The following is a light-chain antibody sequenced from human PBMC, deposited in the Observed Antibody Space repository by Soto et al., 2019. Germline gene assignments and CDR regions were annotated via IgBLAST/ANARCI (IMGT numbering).Light chain of an antibody. CDR1: YSDIGSNNF. J-gene: IGLJ2*01. Sequence: QSALTQPASVSASPGQSITISCIGTYSDIGSNNFVSWYQQHPGKAPKLTIYDVSHRPFGISDRFSGSKSGNTASLTISGLQPEDEADYYCTSYTTTNTLVVFGGGTQLTVL. CDR2: DVS. V-gene: IGLV2-14*03. CDR3: TSYTTTNTLVV.